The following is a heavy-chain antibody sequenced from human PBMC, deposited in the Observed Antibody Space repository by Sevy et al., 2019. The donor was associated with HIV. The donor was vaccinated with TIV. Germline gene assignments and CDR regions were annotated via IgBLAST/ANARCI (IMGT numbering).Heavy chain of an antibody. CDR3: ATDLNYYGSGSHEGGY. V-gene: IGHV1-24*01. D-gene: IGHD3-10*01. CDR1: GYTLTELS. CDR2: FDPEDGET. Sequence: ASVKVSCKVSGYTLTELSMHWVRQAPGKGLEWMGGFDPEDGETTYAQKFQGRVTMTEDTSTDTAYMELSSLRSEDTAVDYCATDLNYYGSGSHEGGYWGQGTLVTVSS. J-gene: IGHJ4*02.